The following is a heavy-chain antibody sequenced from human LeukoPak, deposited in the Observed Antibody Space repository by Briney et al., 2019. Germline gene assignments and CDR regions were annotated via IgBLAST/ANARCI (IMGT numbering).Heavy chain of an antibody. CDR2: ISSSSSYI. Sequence: GGSLRLSCAVSGFTFSSYSMNWVRQAPGKGLEWVSSISSSSSYIYYADSVKGRFTISRDNAKNSLYLQMNSLRAEDTAVYYCARVRGGNGYDSFDYWGQGTLVTVSS. V-gene: IGHV3-21*01. CDR3: ARVRGGNGYDSFDY. D-gene: IGHD5-12*01. CDR1: GFTFSSYS. J-gene: IGHJ4*02.